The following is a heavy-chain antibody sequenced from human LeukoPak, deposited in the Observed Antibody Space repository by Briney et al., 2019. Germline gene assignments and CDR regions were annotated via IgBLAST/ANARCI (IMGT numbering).Heavy chain of an antibody. CDR3: ARGQRRHIDMAPSFDY. J-gene: IGHJ4*02. CDR1: GFTVSSNY. CDR2: ISYDGGYK. D-gene: IGHD5-24*01. Sequence: GGSLRLSCAASGFTVSSNYMSWVRQAPGKGLAWVAVISYDGGYKYYADSVKGRFTISRDNSKNTLSLQMNSLRAEDTSVYYCARGQRRHIDMAPSFDYWGQGTLVTVSS. V-gene: IGHV3-30*03.